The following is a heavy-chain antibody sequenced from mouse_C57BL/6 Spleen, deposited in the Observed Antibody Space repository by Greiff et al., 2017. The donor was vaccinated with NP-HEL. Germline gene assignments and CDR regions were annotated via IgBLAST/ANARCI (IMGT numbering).Heavy chain of an antibody. J-gene: IGHJ3*01. Sequence: EVKLVESGGGLVKPGGSLKLSCAASGFTFSSYAMSWVRQTPEKRLEWVATISDGGSYTYYPDNVKGRFTISRDNAKNNLYLQMSHLKSEDTAMYYCAREGGLYDGYSFAYWGQGTLVTVSA. CDR3: AREGGLYDGYSFAY. CDR2: ISDGGSYT. V-gene: IGHV5-4*01. D-gene: IGHD2-3*01. CDR1: GFTFSSYA.